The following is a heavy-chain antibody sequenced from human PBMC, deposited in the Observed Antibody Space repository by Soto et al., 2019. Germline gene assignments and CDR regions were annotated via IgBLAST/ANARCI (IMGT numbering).Heavy chain of an antibody. D-gene: IGHD4-17*01. V-gene: IGHV4-61*01. CDR3: ARTTAVPNTLRSGYFFDY. CDR2: VYYSGTT. CDR1: GGSVSDKTYY. J-gene: IGHJ4*02. Sequence: SETLSLTCSVSGGSVSDKTYYWSWIRQPPGKRLEWIGYVYYSGTTNYNPSLKSRVTISVDLSKNRFSLRLSSVTTADTALYYCARTTAVPNTLRSGYFFDYWGQGTLVTVSS.